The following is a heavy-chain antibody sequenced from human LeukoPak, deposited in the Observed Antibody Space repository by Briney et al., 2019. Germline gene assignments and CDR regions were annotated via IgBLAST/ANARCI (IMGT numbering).Heavy chain of an antibody. CDR2: ISGSGGST. Sequence: PGGSLRLSCAASGFTFSSYAMSWVRQAPGKGLEWVSAISGSGGSTYYADSVKGRFTISRDNSKNTLYLQMNSLRAEDTAVYYCAKGLLYSGSYYSPFDYWGQGTLVTVSS. D-gene: IGHD1-26*01. J-gene: IGHJ4*02. CDR1: GFTFSSYA. V-gene: IGHV3-23*01. CDR3: AKGLLYSGSYYSPFDY.